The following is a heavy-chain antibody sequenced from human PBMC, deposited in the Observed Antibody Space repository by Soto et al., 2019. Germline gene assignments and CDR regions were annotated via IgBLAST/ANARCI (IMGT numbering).Heavy chain of an antibody. CDR1: GGSISSYY. CDR3: AGSNYDFWSNHF. V-gene: IGHV4-59*01. D-gene: IGHD3-3*01. J-gene: IGHJ4*02. Sequence: SETLSLTCTVSGGSISSYYWSWIRQPPGKGLEWIGYIYYSGSTNYNPSLKSRVTISVDTSKNQFSLKLSSVTAADTAVYYCAGSNYDFWSNHFWGQGILVTVSS. CDR2: IYYSGST.